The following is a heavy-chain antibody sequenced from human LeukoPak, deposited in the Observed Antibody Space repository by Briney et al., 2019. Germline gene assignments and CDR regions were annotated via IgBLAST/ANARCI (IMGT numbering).Heavy chain of an antibody. CDR3: AKDERATVAHTWFDP. J-gene: IGHJ5*02. CDR1: GFSFSSYA. D-gene: IGHD4-23*01. V-gene: IGHV3-23*01. Sequence: GGSLRLSCAASGFSFSSYAMTWVRQAPGKGLEWVSAIIGSGGSRYYADSVKGRFTIPRDNSKNTLYLQMNSLRADDTAVYYCAKDERATVAHTWFDPWGQGTLVTVSS. CDR2: IIGSGGSR.